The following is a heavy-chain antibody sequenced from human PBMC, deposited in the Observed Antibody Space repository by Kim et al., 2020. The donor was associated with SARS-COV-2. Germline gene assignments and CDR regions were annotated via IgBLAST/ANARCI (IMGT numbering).Heavy chain of an antibody. CDR2: IYPGDSDT. CDR3: TRRGATGVATTPMADY. Sequence: GESLKISCKASGYNFANYWIGWVRQMPGTGLEWMGIIYPGDSDTKYSPSFQGQVIISVDKSINTAYLQWSSLRASDTAMYFCTRRGATGVATTPMADYWGQGTLVTVSS. D-gene: IGHD5-12*01. J-gene: IGHJ4*02. V-gene: IGHV5-51*01. CDR1: GYNFANYW.